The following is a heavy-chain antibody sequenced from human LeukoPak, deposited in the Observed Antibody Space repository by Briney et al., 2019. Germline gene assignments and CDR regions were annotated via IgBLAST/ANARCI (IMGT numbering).Heavy chain of an antibody. V-gene: IGHV1-69*01. CDR3: ARATGPTSGHVDY. D-gene: IGHD2-2*01. CDR1: GGTFSSYA. J-gene: IGHJ4*02. CDR2: IIPIFGTA. Sequence: SVKVSCKASGGTFSSYAISWVRQAPGQGLEWMGGIIPIFGTANYAQKFQGRVAITADESTSTAYMELSSLRSEDTAVYYCARATGPTSGHVDYWGQGTLVTVSS.